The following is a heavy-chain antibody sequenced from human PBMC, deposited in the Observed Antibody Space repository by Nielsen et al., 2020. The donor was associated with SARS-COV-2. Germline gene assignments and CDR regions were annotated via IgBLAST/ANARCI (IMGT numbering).Heavy chain of an antibody. CDR2: IWYDGSNK. CDR3: ARSSGLLRYFDWWDAFDI. V-gene: IGHV3-33*01. Sequence: GGSLRLSCAASGFTLSSYGMHWVRQAPGKGLEWVAVIWYDGSNKYYADSVKGRFTIFRDNSKNTLYLQMNSLRAEDTAVYYCARSSGLLRYFDWWDAFDIWGQGTMVTVSS. J-gene: IGHJ3*02. D-gene: IGHD3-9*01. CDR1: GFTLSSYG.